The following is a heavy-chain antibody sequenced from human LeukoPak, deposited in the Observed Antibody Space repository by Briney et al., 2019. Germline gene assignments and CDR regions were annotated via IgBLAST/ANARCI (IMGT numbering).Heavy chain of an antibody. Sequence: GGSLRLSCAASGFIFSSYVMHWVRQAPGKGLEWVALISYDGSNKSYADSVKGRFTISRDNSKNTLYLQMNSLRAEDTAVYYCAKGIQLWLSVDAFDIWGQGTMVTVSS. V-gene: IGHV3-30*18. CDR1: GFIFSSYV. CDR2: ISYDGSNK. J-gene: IGHJ3*02. D-gene: IGHD5-18*01. CDR3: AKGIQLWLSVDAFDI.